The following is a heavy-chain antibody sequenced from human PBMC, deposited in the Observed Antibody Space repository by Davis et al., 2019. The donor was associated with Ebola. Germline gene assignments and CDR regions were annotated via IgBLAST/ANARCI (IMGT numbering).Heavy chain of an antibody. CDR1: GGTFSSYA. Sequence: SVKVSCKASGGTFSSYAISWVRQAPGQGLEWMGGIIPIFGTANYAQKFQGRVTITADESTSTAYMELSRLRSDDTAVYYCARDQGGYYYYGMDVWGQGTTVTVSS. V-gene: IGHV1-69*13. D-gene: IGHD2-15*01. J-gene: IGHJ6*02. CDR2: IIPIFGTA. CDR3: ARDQGGYYYYGMDV.